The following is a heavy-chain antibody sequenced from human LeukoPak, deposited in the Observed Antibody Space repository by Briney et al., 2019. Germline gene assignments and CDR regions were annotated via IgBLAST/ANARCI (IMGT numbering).Heavy chain of an antibody. CDR2: IYYSGST. J-gene: IGHJ4*02. D-gene: IGHD4-23*01. CDR3: ARMNDYGGNSLDY. V-gene: IGHV4-59*01. CDR1: GGSISSYY. Sequence: SETLSLTCTVSGGSISSYYWSWIRQPPGKGLEWIGYIYYSGSTNYNPSLKSRVTISVDTSKNQFSLKLSSVTAADTAVYYCARMNDYGGNSLDYWGQGTLVTVSS.